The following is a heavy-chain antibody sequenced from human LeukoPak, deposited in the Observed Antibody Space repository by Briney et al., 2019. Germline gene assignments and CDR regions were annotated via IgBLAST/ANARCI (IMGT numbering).Heavy chain of an antibody. V-gene: IGHV3-30-3*01. CDR1: GFTFSSYA. CDR3: ARGDYYYDSSGYPGH. CDR2: ISYDGSNK. Sequence: GGSLRLSCAASGFTFSSYAMHWVRQAPGKGLEWVAVISYDGSNKYYADSVKGRFTISRDNSKNTLYLQMNSLRAEDTAVYYCARGDYYYDSSGYPGHWGQGTLVTVSS. J-gene: IGHJ4*02. D-gene: IGHD3-22*01.